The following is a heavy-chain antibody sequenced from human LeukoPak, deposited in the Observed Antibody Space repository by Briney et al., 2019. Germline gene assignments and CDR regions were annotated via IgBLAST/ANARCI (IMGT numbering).Heavy chain of an antibody. Sequence: ASVKVSCKASGYTFTGYYMHWVRQAPGQGLEWMGWINPNSGGTNYAQKFQGRVTMTRDTSISTAYMELSSLRSEDTAVYYCARDLRKHGVFDFWGQGTMVTVSS. V-gene: IGHV1-2*02. CDR1: GYTFTGYY. CDR2: INPNSGGT. CDR3: ARDLRKHGVFDF. D-gene: IGHD1-14*01. J-gene: IGHJ3*01.